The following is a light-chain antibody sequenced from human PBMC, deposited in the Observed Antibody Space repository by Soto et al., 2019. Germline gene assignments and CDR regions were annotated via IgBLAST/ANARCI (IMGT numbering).Light chain of an antibody. V-gene: IGKV3-20*01. Sequence: EIVLTQSPGTLSLSPGERATLSCRASQTISKNYLAWYQQKPGQAPRPLIYHDSTSAAGIPDRFSGSGSGTDFTLTISRLEPEDFAVYFCQQYASSPLTFGGGTKVEI. CDR3: QQYASSPLT. CDR2: HDS. CDR1: QTISKNY. J-gene: IGKJ4*01.